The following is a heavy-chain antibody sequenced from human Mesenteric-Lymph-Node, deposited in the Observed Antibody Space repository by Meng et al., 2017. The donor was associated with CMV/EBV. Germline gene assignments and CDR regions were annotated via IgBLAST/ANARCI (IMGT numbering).Heavy chain of an antibody. CDR3: ARRSIVGATIDY. Sequence: CKGSGYSFTRYWIGWVRQRPGKGLEWMGIIYPGDSDTRYSPSFQGQVTISADKSISTAYLQWSSLKASDTAMYYCARRSIVGATIDYWGQGTLVTVSS. V-gene: IGHV5-51*01. J-gene: IGHJ4*02. D-gene: IGHD1-26*01. CDR1: GYSFTRYW. CDR2: IYPGDSDT.